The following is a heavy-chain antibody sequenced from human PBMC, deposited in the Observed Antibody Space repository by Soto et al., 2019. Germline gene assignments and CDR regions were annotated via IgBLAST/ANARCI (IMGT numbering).Heavy chain of an antibody. D-gene: IGHD2-2*01. CDR2: IFPGDSDS. CDR1: GFSFNSYY. CDR3: ARSVAPASLNWLDL. V-gene: IGHV5-51*01. J-gene: IGHJ5*02. Sequence: PGESLKISCKGSGFSFNSYYIAWVRQMPGKGLETMGAIFPGDSDSRYSPSFQGQVTISADKSISTVYLHWRSLRASDSAMYYCARSVAPASLNWLDLWGQGTLVTVSS.